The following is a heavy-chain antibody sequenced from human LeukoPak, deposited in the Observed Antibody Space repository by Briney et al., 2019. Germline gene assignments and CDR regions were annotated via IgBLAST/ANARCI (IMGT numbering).Heavy chain of an antibody. J-gene: IGHJ4*02. Sequence: GGSLRLSCAASGFTFSSYAMSWVRQAPGKGLEWVSAISGSGGSTYYADSVKGRFTISRDNSKNTLYLQMNSLRAEDTAVYYCAKVSGLGDYNDSSGSFDYWGQGTLVTVSS. V-gene: IGHV3-23*01. D-gene: IGHD3-22*01. CDR3: AKVSGLGDYNDSSGSFDY. CDR1: GFTFSSYA. CDR2: ISGSGGST.